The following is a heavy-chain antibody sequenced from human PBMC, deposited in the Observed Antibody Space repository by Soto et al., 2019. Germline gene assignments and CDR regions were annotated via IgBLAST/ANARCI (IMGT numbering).Heavy chain of an antibody. CDR2: INHSGST. Sequence: SETLSLTCAVYGGSFSGYYWTWIRQPPGTGLEWIGEINHSGSTNYNPSFKSRVTISVDTSKNQFSLKLTSVTAADTAVYYCARDKITGLFDYWGQGTLVTVS. D-gene: IGHD2-8*02. CDR3: ARDKITGLFDY. V-gene: IGHV4-34*01. CDR1: GGSFSGYY. J-gene: IGHJ4*02.